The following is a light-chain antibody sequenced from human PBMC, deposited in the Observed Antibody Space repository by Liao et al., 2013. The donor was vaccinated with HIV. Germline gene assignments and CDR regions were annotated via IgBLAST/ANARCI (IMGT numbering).Light chain of an antibody. CDR3: QVWDRSSDVRV. CDR2: YAS. CDR1: NIGSGG. J-gene: IGLJ2*01. Sequence: SYELTQPPSVSVAPGKTARITCGGNNIGSGGVHWYQQRPGQAPVLVIYYASDRPSGIPERFSGSNSGSTATLTISRVEAGDEADYYCQVWDRSSDVRVFGGGTKLTV. V-gene: IGLV3-21*01.